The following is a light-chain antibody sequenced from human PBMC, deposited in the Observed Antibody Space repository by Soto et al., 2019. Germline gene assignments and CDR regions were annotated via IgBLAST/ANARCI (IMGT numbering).Light chain of an antibody. CDR3: QQYNNWPNT. J-gene: IGKJ1*01. Sequence: EIVMTQSPATLSVSPGERATLPCRASQSVSSNLAWYQQKPGQAPRLLIYGTSTRATGIPSRFTGSGSGTEFTLTISSLQSEDFAVYYCQQYNNWPNTFGQGTKVEIK. CDR1: QSVSSN. CDR2: GTS. V-gene: IGKV3-15*01.